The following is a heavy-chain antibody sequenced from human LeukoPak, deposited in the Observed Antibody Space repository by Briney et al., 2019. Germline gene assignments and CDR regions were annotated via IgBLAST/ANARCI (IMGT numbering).Heavy chain of an antibody. V-gene: IGHV3-53*01. D-gene: IGHD3-16*02. J-gene: IGHJ4*02. CDR2: IYIDGYT. Sequence: PGGSLRLSCAASGFTFSGNHMNWVRQAPGKGLEWISVIYIDGYTYYADSVKGRFTISRDNSKNTLYLQMNSLRAEDTAVYYCAKAFYDYVWGSYRHPYYFDYWGQGTLVTVSS. CDR3: AKAFYDYVWGSYRHPYYFDY. CDR1: GFTFSGNH.